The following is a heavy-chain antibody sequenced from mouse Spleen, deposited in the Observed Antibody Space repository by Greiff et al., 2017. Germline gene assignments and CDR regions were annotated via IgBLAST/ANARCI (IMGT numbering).Heavy chain of an antibody. V-gene: IGHV1-76*01. J-gene: IGHJ2*01. CDR2: IYPGSGNT. Sequence: QVQLQQSGAEPVRPGASVKLSCKASGYTFTDYYINWVKQRPGQGLEWIARIYPGSGNTYYNEKFKGKATLTAEKSSSTAYMQLSSLTSEDSAVYFCARGGLGVDYWGQGTTLTVSS. CDR1: GYTFTDYY. CDR3: ARGGLGVDY.